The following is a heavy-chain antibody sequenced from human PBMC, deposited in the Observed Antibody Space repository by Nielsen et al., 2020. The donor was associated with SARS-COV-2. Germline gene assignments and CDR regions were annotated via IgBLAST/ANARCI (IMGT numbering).Heavy chain of an antibody. D-gene: IGHD5-12*01. CDR3: AREWGYSVSGYDPYFDY. J-gene: IGHJ4*02. Sequence: ASVKVSCKASDYTFTSYGISWVRQAPGQGLEWMGWISAHNGNTNYAQKLQGRVTMTTDTSTSTAYMELRSLRSDDTAVYYCAREWGYSVSGYDPYFDYWGQGTLVTVSS. V-gene: IGHV1-18*01. CDR1: DYTFTSYG. CDR2: ISAHNGNT.